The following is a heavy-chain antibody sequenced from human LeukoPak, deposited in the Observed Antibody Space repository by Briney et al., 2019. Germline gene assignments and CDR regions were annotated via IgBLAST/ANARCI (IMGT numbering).Heavy chain of an antibody. J-gene: IGHJ4*02. CDR1: GGSTSSYY. V-gene: IGHV4-59*01. D-gene: IGHD1-26*01. Sequence: PSETLSLTCTVSGGSTSSYYWSWIRQPPGKGLEWIGYIYYSGSTNYNPSLRSRVTISVDTSKNQFSLKLSSVTAADTAVYYCARDSRSGGSYPSLDYWGQGTLVTVSS. CDR2: IYYSGST. CDR3: ARDSRSGGSYPSLDY.